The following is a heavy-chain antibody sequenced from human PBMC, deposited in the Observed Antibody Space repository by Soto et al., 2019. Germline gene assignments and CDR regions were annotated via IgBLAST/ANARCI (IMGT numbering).Heavy chain of an antibody. D-gene: IGHD2-2*01. Sequence: GGSLRLSCAASGFTFSNYVMHWVRQAPGKGLEWVAVISYDGTNKYYADSVKGRFTISRDNSKNTLYLQMNSLRAEDTAVYYCARDSSQGGYCSSTSCFSYYYYGMDVWGQGTTVTVSS. CDR3: ARDSSQGGYCSSTSCFSYYYYGMDV. CDR1: GFTFSNYV. V-gene: IGHV3-30*03. J-gene: IGHJ6*02. CDR2: ISYDGTNK.